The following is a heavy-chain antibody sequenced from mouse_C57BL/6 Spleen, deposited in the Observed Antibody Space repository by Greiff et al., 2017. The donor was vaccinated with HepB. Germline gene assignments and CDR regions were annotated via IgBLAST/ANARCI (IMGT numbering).Heavy chain of an antibody. J-gene: IGHJ4*01. D-gene: IGHD1-1*01. CDR1: GYTFTSYT. CDR3: AIEKYYGSSPLYARDY. V-gene: IGHV1-4*01. Sequence: VQLQQSGAELARPGASVKMSCKASGYTFTSYTMHWVKQRPGQGLEWIGYINPSSGYTKYNQKFKDKATLTADKSSSTAYMQLSSLTSEDSAVYYCAIEKYYGSSPLYARDYWGQGTSVTVSS. CDR2: INPSSGYT.